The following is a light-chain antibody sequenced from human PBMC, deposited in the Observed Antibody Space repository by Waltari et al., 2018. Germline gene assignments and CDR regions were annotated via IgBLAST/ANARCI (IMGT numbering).Light chain of an antibody. J-gene: IGKJ4*01. CDR3: QQTYSPPLT. V-gene: IGKV1-39*01. CDR2: GAS. CDR1: QTISTS. Sequence: DLQMTQSPSSLSASVGDSVIINCRAGQTISTSLSWYQQKPGQAPKVLVLGASRLQSEVPSRFSGSGSGTDFTLTIDSLQPEDFATYYCQQTYSPPLTFGGGTKVDVK.